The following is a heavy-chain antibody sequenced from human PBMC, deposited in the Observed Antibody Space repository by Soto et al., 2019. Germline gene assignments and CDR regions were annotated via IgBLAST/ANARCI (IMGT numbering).Heavy chain of an antibody. CDR1: GYSFTSYD. J-gene: IGHJ6*02. CDR2: MNPNSGNT. CDR3: ARERNIHGTDV. D-gene: IGHD1-1*01. V-gene: IGHV1-8*01. Sequence: QVQLVQSGAEVKKPGASVKVSCKASGYSFTSYDINWVRQATGQGLEWMGWMNPNSGNTVYAQKFHDRVTMTRNTSISTAYMELSSLRSEDTAVYYCARERNIHGTDVWGQGTTVTVSS.